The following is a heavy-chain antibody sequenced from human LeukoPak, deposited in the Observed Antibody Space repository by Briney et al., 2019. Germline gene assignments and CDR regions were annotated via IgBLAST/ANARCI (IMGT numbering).Heavy chain of an antibody. CDR3: AGHVPRYDYYDSSGYYDLFDY. Sequence: SQTLSLTCAVSGFSISSGYYRGWNRQPPGKGRECIGSIYHSGSTYYNPSLKSRVTISVDTSKNQFSLNMSSLTAADTAVYFCAGHVPRYDYYDSSGYYDLFDYWGQGTLVTVSS. D-gene: IGHD3-22*01. CDR2: IYHSGST. V-gene: IGHV4-38-2*01. CDR1: GFSISSGYY. J-gene: IGHJ4*02.